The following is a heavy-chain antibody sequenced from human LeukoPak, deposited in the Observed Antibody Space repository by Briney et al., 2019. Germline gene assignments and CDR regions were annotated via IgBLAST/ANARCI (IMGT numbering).Heavy chain of an antibody. CDR2: TYYRSKWYN. J-gene: IGHJ5*02. CDR3: ARGNRYEYSSSRGWFDP. D-gene: IGHD6-6*01. V-gene: IGHV6-1*01. CDR1: GDSVSSNSAA. Sequence: SQTLSLTCAISGDSVSSNSAAWNWIRQSPSRGLEWLGRTYYRSKWYNDYAVSVKSRITINPDTSKNQFSLQLNSVTPEDTAVYYCARGNRYEYSSSRGWFDPWGQGTLVTVSS.